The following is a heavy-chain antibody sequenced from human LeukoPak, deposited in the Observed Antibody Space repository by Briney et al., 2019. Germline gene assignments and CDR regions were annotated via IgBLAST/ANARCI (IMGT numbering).Heavy chain of an antibody. Sequence: ASVKVSCKAAGYTFTSYGISWVRQAPGQGLEWMGWISAYNGNTNYAQKLQGRVTMTTDTSTSTVYMELRSLRSDHTAVYYCARGDFSSWFDPWGQGTLVTVSS. CDR3: ARGDFSSWFDP. V-gene: IGHV1-18*01. J-gene: IGHJ5*02. CDR2: ISAYNGNT. CDR1: GYTFTSYG.